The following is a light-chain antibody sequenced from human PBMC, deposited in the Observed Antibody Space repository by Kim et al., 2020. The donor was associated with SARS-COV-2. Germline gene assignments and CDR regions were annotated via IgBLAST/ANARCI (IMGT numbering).Light chain of an antibody. V-gene: IGKV3-20*01. J-gene: IGKJ4*01. CDR3: QHYGSSLVT. Sequence: SPGERATLSCRASQSVRSSDLVWYQQNPGQAPRLLIYGASRRATGSPDRFSGSGSGTDYTLTIRRLEPEDFAVYYCQHYGSSLVTFGGGTKVDIK. CDR1: QSVRSSD. CDR2: GAS.